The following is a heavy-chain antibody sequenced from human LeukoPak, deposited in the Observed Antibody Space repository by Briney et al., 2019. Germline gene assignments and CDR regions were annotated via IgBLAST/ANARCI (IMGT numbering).Heavy chain of an antibody. Sequence: PGGSLRLSCAASGFTFSGYAMSWVRQAPGKGLEWVSAISGSGGSTYYADSVKGRFTISRDNSKNTLYLQMNSLRAEDTAVYYCAKAYYYDSSGYSFDYWGQGTLVTVSS. CDR3: AKAYYYDSSGYSFDY. D-gene: IGHD3-22*01. CDR1: GFTFSGYA. CDR2: ISGSGGST. V-gene: IGHV3-23*01. J-gene: IGHJ4*02.